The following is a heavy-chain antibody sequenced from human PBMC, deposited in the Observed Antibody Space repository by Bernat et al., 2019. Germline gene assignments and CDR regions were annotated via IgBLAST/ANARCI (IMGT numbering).Heavy chain of an antibody. V-gene: IGHV4-39*07. J-gene: IGHJ4*02. CDR3: ARKQDSSGYYN. Sequence: QLQLQESGPGLVKPSETLSLTCTVSGGSISSGSYYWGWIRQPPGKGLEWIGSIYYSGSTYYNPSLKSRVTMSLDTSKNQFSLRLNSVTAEDTAVYYCARKQDSSGYYNWGQGTLVTVSS. CDR1: GGSISSGSYY. D-gene: IGHD3-22*01. CDR2: IYYSGST.